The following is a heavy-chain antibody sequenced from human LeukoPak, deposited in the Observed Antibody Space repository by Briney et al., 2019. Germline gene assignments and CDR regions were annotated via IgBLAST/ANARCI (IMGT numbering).Heavy chain of an antibody. J-gene: IGHJ5*02. D-gene: IGHD6-19*01. CDR3: ARGFASGWYSRYDP. V-gene: IGHV4-61*01. Sequence: PSQTLSLTRTVSGDPVTRGSYYWSWIRQPPGKELEWIGYVYHTGSTHYNPSLKSRVTISVDTSKNEFSLKMTSVTAADTAVYYCARGFASGWYSRYDPWGQGTLVSVSS. CDR2: VYHTGST. CDR1: GDPVTRGSYY.